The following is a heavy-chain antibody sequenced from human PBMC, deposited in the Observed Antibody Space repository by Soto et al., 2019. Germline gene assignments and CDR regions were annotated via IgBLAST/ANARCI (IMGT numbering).Heavy chain of an antibody. Sequence: QVQLVESGGGVVQPGRSLRLSCAASGFTFSNYGMYWVRQAPGKGLEWVAFISYDGSNKLYGDSVKGRFTISRDNSKNTLYLQMNSLRAEDTAVYYCAGGVYHFHYWGQGTLVIVSS. V-gene: IGHV3-33*01. D-gene: IGHD6-25*01. CDR2: ISYDGSNK. CDR3: AGGVYHFHY. CDR1: GFTFSNYG. J-gene: IGHJ4*02.